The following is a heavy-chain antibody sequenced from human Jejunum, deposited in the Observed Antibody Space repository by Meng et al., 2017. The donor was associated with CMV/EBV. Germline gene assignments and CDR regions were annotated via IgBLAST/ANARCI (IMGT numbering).Heavy chain of an antibody. CDR2: VYSTGTT. J-gene: IGHJ4*02. D-gene: IGHD5-12*01. CDR3: ARIGVATTFDY. CDR1: GDSIQDYL. V-gene: IGHV4-4*07. Sequence: HVQLQGAGPGLVKPSDTSSLTCTASGDSIQDYLWTWIRQPAGKGLEWIARVYSTGTTDYNPSLKSRVTMSVDVSKNQFSLKLNSVTAADTAVYYCARIGVATTFDYWGQGTLVTVSS.